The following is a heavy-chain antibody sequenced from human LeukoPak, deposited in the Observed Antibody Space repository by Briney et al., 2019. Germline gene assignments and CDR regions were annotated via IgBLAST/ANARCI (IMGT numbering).Heavy chain of an antibody. CDR3: ARDRNWAFEN. CDR1: GFTFSTYS. V-gene: IGHV3-48*01. Sequence: PGGSLRLSCSASGFTFSTYSMNWVRQAPGTGLEWLSYITSGGDTTQYADSVKGRFTISRDNGKNSLSLLMSSLRVEDTAIYYCARDRNWAFENWGQGILVTVSS. CDR2: ITSGGDTT. D-gene: IGHD1-14*01. J-gene: IGHJ4*02.